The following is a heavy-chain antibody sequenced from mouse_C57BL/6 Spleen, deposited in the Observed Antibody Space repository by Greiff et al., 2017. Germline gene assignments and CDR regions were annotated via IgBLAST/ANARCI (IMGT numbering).Heavy chain of an antibody. D-gene: IGHD1-1*01. CDR3: ARTTVVASKEGAMDY. CDR2: INPYNGGP. CDR1: GYTFTDYY. J-gene: IGHJ4*01. V-gene: IGHV1-19*01. Sequence: EVQLQQSGPVLVKPGASVKMSCKASGYTFTDYYMNWVKQSHGKSLEWIGVINPYNGGPSYNQKFKGKATLTVDKSSSTAYMELNSLTSEDSAVYYCARTTVVASKEGAMDYWGQGTSVTVSS.